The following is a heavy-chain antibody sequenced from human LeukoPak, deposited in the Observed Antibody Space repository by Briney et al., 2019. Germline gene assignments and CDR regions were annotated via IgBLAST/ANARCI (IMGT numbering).Heavy chain of an antibody. J-gene: IGHJ4*02. D-gene: IGHD4-17*01. CDR2: ISTSGSTI. CDR3: ARAATVTAESAFGY. V-gene: IGHV3-11*04. CDR1: GFTLSDYF. Sequence: GGSLRLSCAASGFTLSDYFMSWIRQAPGKGLEWLSYISTSGSTIYSADSVKGRFTISRDNTKNSLYLQMNSLRAEDTAVYYCARAATVTAESAFGYWGQGTLVTVSS.